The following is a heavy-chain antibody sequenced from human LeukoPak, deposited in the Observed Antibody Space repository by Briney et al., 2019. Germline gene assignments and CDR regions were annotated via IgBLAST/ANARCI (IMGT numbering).Heavy chain of an antibody. J-gene: IGHJ4*02. CDR3: AKDVNFRSGLFDC. CDR2: ISSSGAYT. Sequence: GGSPRLSCAASGFTFTSYALSWVRQAPGKGLEWVSGISSSGAYTYYADSVKGRFTISRDNSKNTLHLQMHSLRAEDTAVYYCAKDVNFRSGLFDCWGQGTLVTVSS. D-gene: IGHD3/OR15-3a*01. CDR1: GFTFTSYA. V-gene: IGHV3-23*01.